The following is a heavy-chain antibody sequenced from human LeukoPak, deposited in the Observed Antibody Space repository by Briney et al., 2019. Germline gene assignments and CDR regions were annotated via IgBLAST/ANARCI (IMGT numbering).Heavy chain of an antibody. J-gene: IGHJ4*02. Sequence: SETLSLTCAVYGGSFSGYYWSWIRQPPGKGLEWIGEINHSGSTNYNPSLKSRVTISVDTSKSQFSLKLSSVTAADTAVYYCAQVRYYYDSRIDYWGQGTLVTVSS. V-gene: IGHV4-34*01. D-gene: IGHD3-22*01. CDR2: INHSGST. CDR3: AQVRYYYDSRIDY. CDR1: GGSFSGYY.